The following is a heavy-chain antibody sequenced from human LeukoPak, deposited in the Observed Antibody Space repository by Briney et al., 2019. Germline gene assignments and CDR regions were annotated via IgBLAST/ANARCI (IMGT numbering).Heavy chain of an antibody. CDR2: ISTSGIYI. J-gene: IGHJ4*02. Sequence: KPGGSLRLSCAASGFTFSSYSMNWVRQAPGKGLEWVSSISTSGIYIYYADSVEGRFTISRDNARNSLDLQMDSRRADDMAVYYCARVAPDYYDPGDYWGQGTLVTVSS. CDR1: GFTFSSYS. D-gene: IGHD3-22*01. CDR3: ARVAPDYYDPGDY. V-gene: IGHV3-21*01.